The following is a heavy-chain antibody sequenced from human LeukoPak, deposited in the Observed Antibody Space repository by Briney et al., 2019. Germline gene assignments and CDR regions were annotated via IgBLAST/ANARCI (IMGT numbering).Heavy chain of an antibody. J-gene: IGHJ4*02. CDR2: IGSNGGST. CDR3: AKSRRDGSDYNPFDS. Sequence: GGSLRLSCAASGFTFSSYAMHWVRQAPGKGLEYVSAIGSNGGSTYYANSVKGRFTISTDNSKNTLYLQMGRLRVDDMAVYYCAKSRRDGSDYNPFDSWGQGTLVSV. V-gene: IGHV3-64*01. CDR1: GFTFSSYA. D-gene: IGHD3-22*01.